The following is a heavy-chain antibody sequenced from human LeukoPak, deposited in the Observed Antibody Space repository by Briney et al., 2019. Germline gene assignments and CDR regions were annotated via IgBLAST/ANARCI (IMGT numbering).Heavy chain of an antibody. J-gene: IGHJ3*02. CDR3: ARDFSSSGWIYAFDI. Sequence: PGGSLRLSCAASGFTFSTYNMNWVRQPPGKGLEWVSSITSSSTYIYYADSVKGRFTISRDNSKNTLYLQMNNLRAEDTAVYYCARDFSSSGWIYAFDIWGRGTMVTVSS. D-gene: IGHD6-19*01. V-gene: IGHV3-21*01. CDR1: GFTFSTYN. CDR2: ITSSSTYI.